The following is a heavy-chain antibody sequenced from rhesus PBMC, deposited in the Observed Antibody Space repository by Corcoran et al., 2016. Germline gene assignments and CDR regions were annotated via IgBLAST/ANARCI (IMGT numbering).Heavy chain of an antibody. D-gene: IGHD3-40*01. Sequence: QVTLKASGPALVKPTQTLTLTCTFSGFSLSTSGMGVGWIRQPPGKALEWLASIYWDDDKYYSTSLKSRLTISKDTSKNQVVLTMTNMDPVDTATYYCARVPFYDYDISSRYLNCDYWGQGVLVTVSA. CDR2: IYWDDDK. CDR3: ARVPFYDYDISSRYLNCDY. CDR1: GFSLSTSGMG. V-gene: IGHV2S1*01. J-gene: IGHJ4*01.